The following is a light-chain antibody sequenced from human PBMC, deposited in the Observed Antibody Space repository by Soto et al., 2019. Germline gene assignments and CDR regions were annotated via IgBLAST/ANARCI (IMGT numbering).Light chain of an antibody. V-gene: IGKV3-20*01. CDR3: QRPGT. J-gene: IGKJ3*01. CDR1: QSADGRF. Sequence: EIVLTQSPGTLSLSPGERATLSCRASQSADGRFLAWYQHKPGQAPRLLIYGVSSRATGIPDRFSGSGSGTVFTLNITRLEPENSAFYYCQRPGTFGPGTRLEIK. CDR2: GVS.